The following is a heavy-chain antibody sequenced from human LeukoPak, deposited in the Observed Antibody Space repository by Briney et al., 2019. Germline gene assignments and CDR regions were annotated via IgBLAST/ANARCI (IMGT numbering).Heavy chain of an antibody. V-gene: IGHV4-59*12. CDR2: IYYSGST. D-gene: IGHD1-26*01. CDR3: ARSGSGSYIPGQMDAFDI. Sequence: SETLSLTCTVSDGSLSGYSWSWIRQPPGKGLEWIGYIYYSGSTYYNPSLKSRVTISVDTSKNQFSLKLSSVTAADTAVYYCARSGSGSYIPGQMDAFDIWGQGTMVTVSS. CDR1: DGSLSGYS. J-gene: IGHJ3*02.